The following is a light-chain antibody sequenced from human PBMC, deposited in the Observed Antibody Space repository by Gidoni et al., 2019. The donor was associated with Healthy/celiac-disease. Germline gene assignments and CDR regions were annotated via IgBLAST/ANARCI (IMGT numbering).Light chain of an antibody. CDR1: QGISSY. V-gene: IGKV1-8*01. J-gene: IGKJ1*01. CDR3: QQYYSYPWT. Sequence: AIRMTQSPSSFSASTGDRVTITCRASQGISSYLAWYQQKPGKAPKLLIYAASTLQSGVPSRFSGSGSGTDFTLTISCLQSEDVATYYCQQYYSYPWTFXQXTKVEIK. CDR2: AAS.